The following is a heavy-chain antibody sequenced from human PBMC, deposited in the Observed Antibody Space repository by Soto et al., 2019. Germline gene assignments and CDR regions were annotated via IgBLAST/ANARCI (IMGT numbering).Heavy chain of an antibody. Sequence: PXGSLSLSCAASGFTFSSYGMHWVRQAPGKGLEWVAVISYDGSNKYYADSVKGRFTISRDNSKNTLYLQMNSLRAEDTAVYYCASRVVPWGQGTLVTVSS. CDR3: ASRVVP. V-gene: IGHV3-30*03. CDR2: ISYDGSNK. J-gene: IGHJ5*02. CDR1: GFTFSSYG. D-gene: IGHD3-3*01.